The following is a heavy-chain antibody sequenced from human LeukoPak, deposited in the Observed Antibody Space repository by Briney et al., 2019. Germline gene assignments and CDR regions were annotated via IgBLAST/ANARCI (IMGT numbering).Heavy chain of an antibody. CDR2: ISDSGGSA. CDR3: ATSPGAAAGSSGLDY. V-gene: IGHV3-23*01. D-gene: IGHD6-13*01. CDR1: GFTLSSYA. J-gene: IGHJ4*02. Sequence: GGSLRLSCAASGFTLSSYAMSWVRQAPGKGLEWVSAISDSGGSAYYADSVKGRFTISRDNSKNTLYLQINSLRAEDTAVYYCATSPGAAAGSSGLDYWGQGTLVTVSS.